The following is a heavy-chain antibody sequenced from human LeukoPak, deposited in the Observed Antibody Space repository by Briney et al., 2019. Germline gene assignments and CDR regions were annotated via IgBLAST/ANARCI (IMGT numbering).Heavy chain of an antibody. CDR1: GFTVSSNY. CDR3: ARALGGSYYDY. CDR2: IYSGGST. D-gene: IGHD3-16*01. Sequence: GGSLRLSCAASGFTVSSNYMSWVRQDPGKGLEWVSVIYSGGSTYYADSVKGRFTISRDNSKNTLYLQMNSLRAEDTAVYYCARALGGSYYDYWGQGTLVTVSS. V-gene: IGHV3-53*01. J-gene: IGHJ4*02.